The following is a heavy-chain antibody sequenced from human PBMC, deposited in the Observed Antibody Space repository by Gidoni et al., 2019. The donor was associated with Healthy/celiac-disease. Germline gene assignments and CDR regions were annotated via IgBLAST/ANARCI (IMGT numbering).Heavy chain of an antibody. CDR3: EREGEMATIRFDY. J-gene: IGHJ4*02. D-gene: IGHD5-12*01. V-gene: IGHV3-33*01. CDR2: IGYDGSNK. Sequence: QVQLLESGGGVVQPGGSLRLSCAASAFTCSSYAMHGVRQAPGKGLEWVAVIGYDGSNKDYADSVKGRFTISRDNSKNTLYLQKNSLRAEDTAVYYWEREGEMATIRFDYWGQGTLVTVSS. CDR1: AFTCSSYA.